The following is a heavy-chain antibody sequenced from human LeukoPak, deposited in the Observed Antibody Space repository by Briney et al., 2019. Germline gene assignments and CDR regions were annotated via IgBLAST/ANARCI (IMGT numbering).Heavy chain of an antibody. V-gene: IGHV3-48*02. Sequence: PGGSLRLSCAASGFTFSSYSMHWVRQAPGKGLEWVSYISSSGSTIYYADSVKGRFTISRDNAKNSLYLQMNSLRDDDTAVYYCERPYSSSWYWYFDLWGRGTLVTVSS. CDR2: ISSSGSTI. CDR1: GFTFSSYS. CDR3: ERPYSSSWYWYFDL. J-gene: IGHJ2*01. D-gene: IGHD6-13*01.